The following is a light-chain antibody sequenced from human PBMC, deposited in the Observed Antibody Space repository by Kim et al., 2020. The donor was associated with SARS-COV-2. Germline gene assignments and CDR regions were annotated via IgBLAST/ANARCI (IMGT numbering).Light chain of an antibody. CDR2: GNS. CDR3: QSYDNSLSSYV. Sequence: QRVTISCTGRSSNIGAGYDVHWYQQLPTTAPNLLIYGNSNRPSGVPDRFSGSKSGTSASLAITGLQAEDEADYYCQSYDNSLSSYVFGSGTKVTVL. CDR1: SSNIGAGYD. J-gene: IGLJ1*01. V-gene: IGLV1-40*01.